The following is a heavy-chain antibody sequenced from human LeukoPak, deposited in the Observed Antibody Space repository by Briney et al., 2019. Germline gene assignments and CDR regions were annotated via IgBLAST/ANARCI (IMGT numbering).Heavy chain of an antibody. CDR1: GYTFTRYY. V-gene: IGHV1-46*01. J-gene: IGHJ3*02. CDR3: ARDHPDGYNFFYAFDI. CDR2: INPSGGST. D-gene: IGHD5-24*01. Sequence: ASVKVSCKASGYTFTRYYMHWVRQAPGQGLEWRGIINPSGGSTSYAQKFQGRVTMTRDTSTSTVYMELSSLRSEDTAVYYCARDHPDGYNFFYAFDIWGQGTMVTVSS.